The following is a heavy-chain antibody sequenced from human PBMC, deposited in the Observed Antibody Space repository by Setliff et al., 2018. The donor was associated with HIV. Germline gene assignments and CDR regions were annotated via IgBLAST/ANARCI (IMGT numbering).Heavy chain of an antibody. Sequence: SETLSLTCTVSGGSISSGSYYWSWIRQPAGKGLEWIGRIYTSGSTNYNPSLKSRVAISVDTSKNQFSLKLSSVTAADTAVYYCARGQQSSRLYYYYGMDVWGQGTTVTVSS. V-gene: IGHV4-61*02. D-gene: IGHD6-13*01. CDR3: ARGQQSSRLYYYYGMDV. CDR1: GGSISSGSYY. CDR2: IYTSGST. J-gene: IGHJ6*02.